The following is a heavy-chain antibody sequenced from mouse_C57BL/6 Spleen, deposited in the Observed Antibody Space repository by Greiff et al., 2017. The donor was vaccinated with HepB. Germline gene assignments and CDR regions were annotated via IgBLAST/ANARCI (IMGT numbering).Heavy chain of an antibody. J-gene: IGHJ2*01. D-gene: IGHD1-1*01. CDR2: IYPGDGDT. Sequence: VQLQQSGPELVKPGASVKISCKASGYAFSSSWMNWVKQRPGKGLEWIGRIYPGDGDTNYNGKFKGKATLTADKSSSTAYMQLSSLTSEDSAVYFCATPNSYYGSSPFDYWGQGTTLTVSS. V-gene: IGHV1-82*01. CDR3: ATPNSYYGSSPFDY. CDR1: GYAFSSSW.